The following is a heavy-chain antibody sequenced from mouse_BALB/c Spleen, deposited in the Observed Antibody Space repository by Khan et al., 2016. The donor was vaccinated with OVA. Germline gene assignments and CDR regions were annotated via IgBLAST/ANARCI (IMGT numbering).Heavy chain of an antibody. Sequence: EVQLQESGPGLVKPSQSLSLTCTVTGYSITSNYAWNWIRQFPGNKLEWMGYISYSGLTSYNPSPKSRIPITRDTSKNQFFLQLNSVTTEDTATYYCARGNYYGYTMDYWGQGTSVTVSS. CDR2: ISYSGLT. D-gene: IGHD1-1*01. CDR3: ARGNYYGYTMDY. J-gene: IGHJ4*01. V-gene: IGHV3-2*02. CDR1: GYSITSNYA.